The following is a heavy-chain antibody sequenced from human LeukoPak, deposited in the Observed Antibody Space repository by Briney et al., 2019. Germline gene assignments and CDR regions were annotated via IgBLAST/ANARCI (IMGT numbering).Heavy chain of an antibody. J-gene: IGHJ4*02. CDR3: ARDTDTVTTILDY. CDR2: ISSSSSTI. CDR1: GFTFSSYS. D-gene: IGHD4-17*01. V-gene: IGHV3-48*01. Sequence: GGSLRLSCAASGFTFSSYSMNWVRQAPGKGLEWVSYISSSSSTIYYADSVKGRFTISRDNAKNSLYLRMNSLRAEDTAVYYCARDTDTVTTILDYWGQGTLVTVSS.